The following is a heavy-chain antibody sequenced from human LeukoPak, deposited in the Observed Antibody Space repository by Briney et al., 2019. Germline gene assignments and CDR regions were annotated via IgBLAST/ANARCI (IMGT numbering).Heavy chain of an antibody. Sequence: GGSLRLSCAASGFTFNSYGVHWVRQAPGKGLEWVALIWYDGSKKYYADSVKGRFTISRDNSKNTLYLQMSSLRAEDTAVLYCVRDFGSGYYLDYWGQGTLVTVSS. CDR3: VRDFGSGYYLDY. CDR2: IWYDGSKK. V-gene: IGHV3-33*01. CDR1: GFTFNSYG. J-gene: IGHJ4*02. D-gene: IGHD3-10*01.